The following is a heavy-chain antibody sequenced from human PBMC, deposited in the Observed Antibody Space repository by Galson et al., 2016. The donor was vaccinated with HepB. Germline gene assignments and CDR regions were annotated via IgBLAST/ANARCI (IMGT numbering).Heavy chain of an antibody. Sequence: SLRLSCAASGFSFSSSVMSWVRQAPGKGLEWVSLIYSGGSTHYADSVKGRFTISRDNAKNTLYLQMNNLRAEDTAVYYCASSGYSGSWGQGTLVTVSS. CDR1: GFSFSSSV. CDR2: IYSGGST. V-gene: IGHV3-53*01. CDR3: ASSGYSGS. J-gene: IGHJ4*02. D-gene: IGHD6-13*01.